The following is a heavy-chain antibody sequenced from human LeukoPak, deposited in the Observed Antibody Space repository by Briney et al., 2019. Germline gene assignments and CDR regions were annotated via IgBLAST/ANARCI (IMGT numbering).Heavy chain of an antibody. CDR1: GGTFSSYA. Sequence: SVKVSCKASGGTFSSYAISWVRQAPGQGLEWMGGIIPIFGTANYAQKFQGRVTITTDESTSIAYMELSSLRSEDTAVYYCARVLGDIVVVPAAGWFDPWGQGTLVTVSS. V-gene: IGHV1-69*05. J-gene: IGHJ5*02. D-gene: IGHD2-2*01. CDR3: ARVLGDIVVVPAAGWFDP. CDR2: IIPIFGTA.